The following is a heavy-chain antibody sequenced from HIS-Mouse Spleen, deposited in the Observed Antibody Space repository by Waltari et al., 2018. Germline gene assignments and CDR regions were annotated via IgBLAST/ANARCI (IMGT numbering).Heavy chain of an antibody. V-gene: IGHV4-39*01. CDR3: AYGDYFDY. Sequence: QLQLQESGPGLVKPSETLSRTCTVSGGSHSSSSYDWGWIRQPPGKGLEGLGSIYYSGSTYYNPSLKSRVTISVDTSKSQFSLKLSSVTAADTAVYYCAYGDYFDYWGQGTLVTVSS. D-gene: IGHD4-17*01. J-gene: IGHJ4*02. CDR1: GGSHSSSSYD. CDR2: IYYSGST.